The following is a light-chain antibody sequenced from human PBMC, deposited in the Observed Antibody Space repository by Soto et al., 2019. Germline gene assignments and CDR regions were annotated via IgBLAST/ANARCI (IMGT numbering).Light chain of an antibody. CDR2: KAS. J-gene: IGKJ4*01. CDR3: HQYNSYSPLT. Sequence: PFNQSPSSLSASVGDRVTLTCRASQGISSYLAWYQQKPGKAPKLLIYKASGLESGVPSRFSGSGSGTDFTLTISSLQPDDFATYYCHQYNSYSPLTFGGGTKVDIK. V-gene: IGKV1-5*03. CDR1: QGISSY.